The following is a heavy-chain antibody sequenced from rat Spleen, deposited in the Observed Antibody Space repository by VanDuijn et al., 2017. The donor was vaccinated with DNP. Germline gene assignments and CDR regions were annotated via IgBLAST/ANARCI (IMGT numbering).Heavy chain of an antibody. V-gene: IGHV2-16*01. CDR1: GFSLTRDG. CDR2: IWSGGST. J-gene: IGHJ2*01. Sequence: QVQLKESGPGLVQPSQTLSLTCTVSGFSLTRDGVTWVRQPPGKGLEWIGAIWSGGSTYYNSALNSRLSISRDTSKSQVLLKMNSLQTEDTAMYFCARSGEGYDYFDYWGQGVMVTVSS. D-gene: IGHD4-3*01. CDR3: ARSGEGYDYFDY.